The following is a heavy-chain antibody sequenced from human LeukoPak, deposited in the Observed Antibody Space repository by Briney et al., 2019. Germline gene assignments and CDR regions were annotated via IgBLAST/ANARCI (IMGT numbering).Heavy chain of an antibody. CDR1: GGTFSSYA. V-gene: IGHV1-69*13. D-gene: IGHD1-1*01. J-gene: IGHJ6*03. CDR2: IIPIFGTA. CDR3: ASQLRPLGYYYMDV. Sequence: SVKVSCKTSGGTFSSYAISWVRQAPGQGLEWMGGIIPIFGTANYAQKFKGRVTITADESTSTAYMELSSLRSEDTAVYYCASQLRPLGYYYMDVWGKGTTVTVSS.